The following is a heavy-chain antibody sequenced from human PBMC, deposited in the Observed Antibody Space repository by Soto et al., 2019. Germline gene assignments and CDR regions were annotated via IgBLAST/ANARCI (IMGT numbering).Heavy chain of an antibody. CDR1: GFTFSDYA. J-gene: IGHJ4*02. V-gene: IGHV3-64D*08. D-gene: IGHD5-12*01. CDR2: IISKGDPT. Sequence: PGGSLRLSCTVSGFTFSDYAMHWVRQAPGKGLEYVSSIISKGDPTYYADSVRGRFTISRDNSKNTLSLQMSSLRAEDTAIYYCVKDRAIDYWGQGIMVTVSS. CDR3: VKDRAIDY.